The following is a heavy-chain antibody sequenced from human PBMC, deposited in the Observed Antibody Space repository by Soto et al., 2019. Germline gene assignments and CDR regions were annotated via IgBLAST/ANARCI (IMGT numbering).Heavy chain of an antibody. CDR1: GGSISSYY. CDR2: IYYSGST. Sequence: SETLSLTCTVSGGSISSYYWSWIRQPPGKGLEWIGYIYYSGSTNYNPSLKSRVTIPVDTSKNQFSLKLSSVTAADTAVYYCAREQLTGYVDHWGQGSLVTVSS. V-gene: IGHV4-59*01. D-gene: IGHD3-9*01. J-gene: IGHJ4*02. CDR3: AREQLTGYVDH.